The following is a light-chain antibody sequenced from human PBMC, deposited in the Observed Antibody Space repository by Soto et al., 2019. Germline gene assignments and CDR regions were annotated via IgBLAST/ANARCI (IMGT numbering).Light chain of an antibody. CDR2: GAS. CDR3: KQYNNWWT. J-gene: IGKJ1*01. CDR1: QSVSNN. Sequence: EIVMTQAPATLSVSPGERATLSCRASQSVSNNLAWYQQKPGQAPRLLIYGASTRATGIPAMFSGRGSGSDFTLTISSLRSDDVAFYYCKQYNNWWTFGQGTRVDIK. V-gene: IGKV3-15*01.